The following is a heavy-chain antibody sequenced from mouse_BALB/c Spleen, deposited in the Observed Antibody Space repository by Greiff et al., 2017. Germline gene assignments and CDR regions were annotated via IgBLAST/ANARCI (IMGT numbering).Heavy chain of an antibody. CDR2: IDPANGNT. Sequence: AQLQQSGAELVKPGASVKLSCTASGFNIKDTYMHWVKQRPEQGLEWIGRIDPANGNTKYDPKFQGKASITADTSSNTAYLQLSSLTSEDTAVYYCATSYEAWFAYWGQGTLVTVSA. J-gene: IGHJ3*01. D-gene: IGHD2-12*01. V-gene: IGHV14-3*02. CDR1: GFNIKDTY. CDR3: ATSYEAWFAY.